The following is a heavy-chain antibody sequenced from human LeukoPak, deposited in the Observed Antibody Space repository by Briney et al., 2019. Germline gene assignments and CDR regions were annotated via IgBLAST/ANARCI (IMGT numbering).Heavy chain of an antibody. CDR1: GGSISSYY. D-gene: IGHD6-13*01. CDR3: AREIAARVDY. V-gene: IGHV4-4*09. J-gene: IGHJ4*02. CDR2: IYTSGST. Sequence: SETLSLTCTVSGGSISSYYWSWIRQPPGKGLEWIGYIYTSGSTYYNPSLKSRVTISVDTSKNQFSLKLSSVTAADTAVYYCAREIAARVDYWGQGTLVTVSS.